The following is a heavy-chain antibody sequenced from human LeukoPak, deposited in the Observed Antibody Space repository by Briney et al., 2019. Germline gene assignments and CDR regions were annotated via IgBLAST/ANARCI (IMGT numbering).Heavy chain of an antibody. Sequence: SETLSLTCTASGGSISSYYWSWIRQPAGKELEWIGRIYTSGSTNYNPSLKSRVTMSVDTSKNQFSLKLSSVTAADTAVYYCARDKRLVVPAAIGYYYYMDVWGKGTTVTVSS. D-gene: IGHD2-2*02. CDR2: IYTSGST. CDR3: ARDKRLVVPAAIGYYYYMDV. V-gene: IGHV4-4*07. J-gene: IGHJ6*03. CDR1: GGSISSYY.